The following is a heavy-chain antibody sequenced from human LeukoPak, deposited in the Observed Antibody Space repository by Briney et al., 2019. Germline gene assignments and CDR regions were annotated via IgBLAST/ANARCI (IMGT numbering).Heavy chain of an antibody. CDR2: ISGSGGST. CDR1: GFTFSSYA. Sequence: GGSLRLSCAASGFTFSSYAMSWVRQAPGKGLEWVSAISGSGGSTYYADSVKGRFTISRDNSKNTLYLQMNSLRAEDTAVYYCARAGSSGYYYVSDYFDYWGQGTLVTVSS. J-gene: IGHJ4*02. CDR3: ARAGSSGYYYVSDYFDY. V-gene: IGHV3-23*01. D-gene: IGHD3-22*01.